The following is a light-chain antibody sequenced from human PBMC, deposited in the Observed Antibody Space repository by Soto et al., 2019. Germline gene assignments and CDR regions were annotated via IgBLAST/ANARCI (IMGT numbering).Light chain of an antibody. CDR2: GAS. V-gene: IGKV3-20*01. CDR3: QHYGSSLFT. Sequence: EIVLTQSPATLSLSPGERATLSCRASQSVSSTYLAWYQQKPGQAPRLLIYGASTRATGIPDRFSGSGSGTDFTLNINRLEPEDFPVYYCQHYGSSLFTFGPGTKVDIK. CDR1: QSVSSTY. J-gene: IGKJ3*01.